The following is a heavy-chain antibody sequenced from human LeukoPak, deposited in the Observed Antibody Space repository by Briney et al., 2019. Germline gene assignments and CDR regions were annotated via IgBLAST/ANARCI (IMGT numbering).Heavy chain of an antibody. CDR1: GFIVSNNY. D-gene: IGHD3-22*01. Sequence: GGSLRLSCAASGFIVSNNYMSWVRQAPGKGLEWVSVIYSGGSTYYADSVKGRFTISRDNSKNTVYLQMNSLRAEDTAVYYCARYYYDSSGYPHYFDYWGQGTLVTVSS. V-gene: IGHV3-53*01. J-gene: IGHJ4*02. CDR3: ARYYYDSSGYPHYFDY. CDR2: IYSGGST.